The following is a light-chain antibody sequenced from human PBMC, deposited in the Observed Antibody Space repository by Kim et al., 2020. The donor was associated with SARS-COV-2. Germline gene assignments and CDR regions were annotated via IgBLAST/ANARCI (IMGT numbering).Light chain of an antibody. V-gene: IGKV1-33*01. CDR2: DAS. J-gene: IGKJ4*01. CDR3: QQYDNLPLT. CDR1: QGITHY. Sequence: DIRMTQSPPSLSASVGDRVTISCQASQGITHYLNWFHQKPGKAPNLLIYDASTLETGVPSRFSGSGFGTHFTLIISSLQPEDIGTYYCQQYDNLPLTYSGGTKVDIK.